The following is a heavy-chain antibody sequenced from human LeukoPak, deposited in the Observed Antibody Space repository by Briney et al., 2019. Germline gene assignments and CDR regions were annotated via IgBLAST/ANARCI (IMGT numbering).Heavy chain of an antibody. V-gene: IGHV3-30*18. CDR3: AKRTAYYSGPFEY. CDR1: GFTFSSYG. CDR2: ISYDGSNK. Sequence: GGSLRLSCAASGFTFSSYGMHWVRQAPGKGLEWVAVISYDGSNKYYADSVKGRFTISRDNSKNTLYLQMNSLSAEDTAVYYCAKRTAYYSGPFEYWGQGTLVTVSS. D-gene: IGHD3/OR15-3a*01. J-gene: IGHJ4*02.